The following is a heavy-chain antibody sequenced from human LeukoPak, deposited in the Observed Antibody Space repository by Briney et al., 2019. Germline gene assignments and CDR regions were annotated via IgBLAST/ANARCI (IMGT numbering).Heavy chain of an antibody. V-gene: IGHV3-7*01. J-gene: IGHJ6*03. CDR2: IKQDGSEK. D-gene: IGHD4/OR15-4a*01. CDR3: ASQGAILGYYYYMDV. CDR1: GFTFSSYW. Sequence: GGSLRLSCAASGFTFSSYWMSWVRQAPGKGLEWVANIKQDGSEKYYVDSVKGRFTISRDNAKNSLYLQMNSLRAEDTAAYYCASQGAILGYYYYMDVWGKGTTVTVSS.